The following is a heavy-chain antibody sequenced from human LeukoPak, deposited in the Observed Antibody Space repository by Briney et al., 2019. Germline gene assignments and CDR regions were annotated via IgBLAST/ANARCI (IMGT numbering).Heavy chain of an antibody. V-gene: IGHV3-23*01. J-gene: IGHJ6*03. D-gene: IGHD4-23*01. CDR2: FSGGGGST. CDR1: GFTFSSYG. Sequence: GGTLRLSCSASGFTFSSYGLTWVRQPPGKGLEWVSSFSGGGGSTSYADSVKGRFTISRDNARNSLYLQMNSLRAEDTALYYCARDGDTVLTRGYYYYMDVWGKGTTVTVSS. CDR3: ARDGDTVLTRGYYYYMDV.